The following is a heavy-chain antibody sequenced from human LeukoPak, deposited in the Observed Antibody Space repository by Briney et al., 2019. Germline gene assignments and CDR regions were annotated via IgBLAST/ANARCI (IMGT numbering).Heavy chain of an antibody. D-gene: IGHD3-22*01. CDR2: IYYSGIT. CDR3: ARHYDNGGYYYAHFDY. V-gene: IGHV4-59*08. Sequence: SETLSLTCTVSGGSISSYYWSWIRQPPGKGLEWIGYIYYSGITSYNPSLKSRVTISVDTSKNQFSLKLTSVTAADTAVYYCARHYDNGGYYYAHFDYWGQGTLVTVSS. J-gene: IGHJ4*02. CDR1: GGSISSYY.